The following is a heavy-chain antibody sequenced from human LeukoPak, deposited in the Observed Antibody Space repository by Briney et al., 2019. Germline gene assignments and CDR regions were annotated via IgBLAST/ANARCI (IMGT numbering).Heavy chain of an antibody. D-gene: IGHD5-18*01. CDR1: GYTFTGYY. J-gene: IGHJ4*02. CDR2: INPNSGGT. Sequence: ASVRVSCKASGYTFTGYYMHWVRQAPGQGLEWMGWINPNSGGTNYAQKFQGRATMTRDTSISTAYMELSRLRSDDTAVYYCARDGGNSYAPDYWGQGTLVTVSS. CDR3: ARDGGNSYAPDY. V-gene: IGHV1-2*02.